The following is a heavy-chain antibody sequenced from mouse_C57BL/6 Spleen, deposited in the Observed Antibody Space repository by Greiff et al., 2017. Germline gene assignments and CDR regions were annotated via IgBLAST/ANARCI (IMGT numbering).Heavy chain of an antibody. CDR3: ARKGYYVNYAMDY. CDR1: GYTFTSYW. CDR2: IYPGSGST. D-gene: IGHD2-3*01. Sequence: VKLQQPGAELVKPGASVKMSCKASGYTFTSYWITWVKQRPGQGLEWIGDIYPGSGSTNYNEKFKSKATLTVDTSSSTAYMQLSSLTSEDSAVYYCARKGYYVNYAMDYWGQGTSVTVSS. V-gene: IGHV1-55*01. J-gene: IGHJ4*01.